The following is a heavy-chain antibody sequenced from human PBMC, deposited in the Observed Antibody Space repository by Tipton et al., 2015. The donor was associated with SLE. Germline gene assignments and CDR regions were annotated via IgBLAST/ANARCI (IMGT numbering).Heavy chain of an antibody. CDR3: ARGRGSGSYRHYYYYMDV. J-gene: IGHJ6*03. CDR1: GGSFSGYY. CDR2: INHSGST. V-gene: IGHV4-34*01. D-gene: IGHD3-10*01. Sequence: TLSLTCAVYGGSFSGYYWSWIRQPPGKGLEWIGEINHSGSTNYNPSLKSRVTISVDTSKNQFSLKLSSGTAADTAVYYCARGRGSGSYRHYYYYMDVWGKGTTVTVSS.